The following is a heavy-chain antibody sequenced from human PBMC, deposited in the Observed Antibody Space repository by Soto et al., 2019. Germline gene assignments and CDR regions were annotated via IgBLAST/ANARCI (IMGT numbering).Heavy chain of an antibody. CDR1: GGSFSSSSHY. CDR3: ARDGQLRYDILTGYYTDYYYGMDV. V-gene: IGHV4-39*07. J-gene: IGHJ6*02. D-gene: IGHD3-9*01. Sequence: SETLSLTCTVFGGSFSSSSHYWGWIRQPPGKGLEWLGTMFYFGSTYYNTSLKSRVTISVDTSKNQFSLKLSSVTAADTAVYYCARDGQLRYDILTGYYTDYYYGMDVWGQGTTVTVSS. CDR2: MFYFGST.